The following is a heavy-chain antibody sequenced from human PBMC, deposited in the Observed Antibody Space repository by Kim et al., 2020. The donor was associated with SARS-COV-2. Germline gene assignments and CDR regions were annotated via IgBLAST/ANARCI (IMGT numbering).Heavy chain of an antibody. CDR1: GFTFSSYS. CDR3: ARDVSGSGYDLDAFDI. J-gene: IGHJ3*02. V-gene: IGHV3-48*04. Sequence: GGSLRLSCAASGFTFSSYSMNWVRQAPGKGLEWVSYSGSSSGIIYYADSVKGRFTISRDNAKNSLYLQMNSLRAEDTAVYYCARDVSGSGYDLDAFDIWG. D-gene: IGHD5-12*01. CDR2: SGSSSGII.